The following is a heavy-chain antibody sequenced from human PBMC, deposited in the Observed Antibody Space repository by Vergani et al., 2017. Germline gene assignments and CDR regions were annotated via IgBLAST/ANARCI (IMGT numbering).Heavy chain of an antibody. CDR3: AVSSGWYYYYYYMDV. CDR2: IYYSGST. V-gene: IGHV4-59*01. CDR1: GGSISSYY. D-gene: IGHD6-19*01. Sequence: QVQLQESGPGLVKPSETLSLTCTVSGGSISSYYWSWIRQPPGKGLEWIGYIYYSGSTNYNPSLKSRVTISVDTSKNQFSLKLSSVTAADTAVYYCAVSSGWYYYYYYMDVWGKGTTVTVSS. J-gene: IGHJ6*03.